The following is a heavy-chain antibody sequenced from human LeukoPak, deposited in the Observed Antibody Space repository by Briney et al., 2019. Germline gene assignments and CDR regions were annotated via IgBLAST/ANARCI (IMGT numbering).Heavy chain of an antibody. D-gene: IGHD2-2*01. CDR1: GYTFTGYY. CDR2: INPNSGGT. V-gene: IGHV1-2*02. Sequence: ASVKVSCKASGYTFTGYYMHWVPQAPGQGLEWMGWINPNSGGTNYAQKFQGRVTMTRDTSISTAYMELSRLRSDDTAVYYCARDNRKVVPAANIYYYYMDVWGKGTTVTVSS. J-gene: IGHJ6*03. CDR3: ARDNRKVVPAANIYYYYMDV.